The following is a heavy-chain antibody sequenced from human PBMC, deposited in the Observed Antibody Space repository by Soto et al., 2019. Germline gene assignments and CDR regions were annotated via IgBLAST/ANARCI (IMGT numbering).Heavy chain of an antibody. CDR3: TTELTTGYCSSTSCSTSLQFDY. D-gene: IGHD2-2*01. CDR1: GFTFSNAW. CDR2: IKSKTDGGTT. J-gene: IGHJ4*02. Sequence: PWGSLRLSCAASGFTFSNAWMSWVRQAPGKGLEWVGRIKSKTDGGTTDYAAPVKGRFTISRDDSKNTLYLQMNSLKTEDTAVYYCTTELTTGYCSSTSCSTSLQFDYWGQGTLVTVSS. V-gene: IGHV3-15*01.